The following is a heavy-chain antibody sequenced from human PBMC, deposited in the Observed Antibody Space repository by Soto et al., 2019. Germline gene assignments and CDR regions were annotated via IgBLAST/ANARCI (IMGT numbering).Heavy chain of an antibody. D-gene: IGHD3-10*01. CDR2: IIPIFGTA. CDR1: GGTFSSYA. Sequence: QVQLVQSGAEVKKPGSSVKVSCKASGGTFSSYAISWVRQAPGQGLEWMGGIIPIFGTANYAQKFQGRVTITADECTSTAYMGLSSLRSEDTAVYYWATIRRRSGSYYVSGGGMDGWGQGTTVTVSS. CDR3: ATIRRRSGSYYVSGGGMDG. J-gene: IGHJ6*02. V-gene: IGHV1-69*01.